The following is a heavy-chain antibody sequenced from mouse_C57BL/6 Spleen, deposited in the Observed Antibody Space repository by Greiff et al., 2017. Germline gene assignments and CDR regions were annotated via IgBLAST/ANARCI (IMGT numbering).Heavy chain of an antibody. V-gene: IGHV14-2*01. CDR1: GFNIKDYY. CDR3: ARGSSYYARDY. CDR2: IDPEDGET. J-gene: IGHJ4*01. Sequence: VKLQQSGAELVKPGASVKLSCTASGFNIKDYYMHWVKQRTEQGLEWIGWIDPEDGETTYAPKFQGKATLTADTSSTTSYLQVSSLTSEDTAVYYCARGSSYYARDYWGQGTSVTVSS.